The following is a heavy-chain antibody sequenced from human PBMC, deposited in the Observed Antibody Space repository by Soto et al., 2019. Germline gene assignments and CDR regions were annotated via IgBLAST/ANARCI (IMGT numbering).Heavy chain of an antibody. Sequence: VASVKVSCKASGYTITDYYIHWVRQAPGQGLEWMGWVNPNSGGTNYAQKFQGWVTMTRDTSISTVYMELSSLKSDDMAVYYFAREGAATANNATDVCGQGTTVTVSS. CDR1: GYTITDYY. V-gene: IGHV1-2*04. CDR3: AREGAATANNATDV. CDR2: VNPNSGGT. D-gene: IGHD2-15*01. J-gene: IGHJ6*02.